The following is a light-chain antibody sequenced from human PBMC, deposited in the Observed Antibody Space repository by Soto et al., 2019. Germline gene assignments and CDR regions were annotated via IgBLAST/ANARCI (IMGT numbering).Light chain of an antibody. J-gene: IGKJ1*01. CDR1: QSISSW. Sequence: DIQMTQSPSTLSASVGDRVTITCRSSQSISSWLAWYQQKPGKAPKLLIYDASSLESGVPSRFSGSGSGTEFTLTIRSLQPDDFATYYCQQYNSYPWTFGQVTKV. CDR2: DAS. V-gene: IGKV1-5*01. CDR3: QQYNSYPWT.